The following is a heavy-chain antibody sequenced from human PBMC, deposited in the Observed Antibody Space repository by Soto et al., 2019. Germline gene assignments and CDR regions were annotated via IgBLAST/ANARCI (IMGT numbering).Heavy chain of an antibody. CDR2: ISGSGGST. V-gene: IGHV3-23*01. CDR3: AKYWGILTGYYNYFDY. J-gene: IGHJ4*02. D-gene: IGHD3-9*01. Sequence: GGSLRLSCAASGFTFSSYAMSWVRQAPGKGLEWVSAISGSGGSTYYADSVKGRFTISRDNSKNTLYLQMNSLRAEDTAVYYCAKYWGILTGYYNYFDYWGQGTLVTVSS. CDR1: GFTFSSYA.